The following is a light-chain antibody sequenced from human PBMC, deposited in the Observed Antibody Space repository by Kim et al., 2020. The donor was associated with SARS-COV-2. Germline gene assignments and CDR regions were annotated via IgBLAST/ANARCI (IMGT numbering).Light chain of an antibody. J-gene: IGKJ4*01. CDR2: AAS. CDR3: QQANSFPLT. Sequence: DIQMTQSPSSVSASVGDRVTITCRASQGISSWLVWYQQKSGKAPKLLIYAASSLQSGVPSRFSGSASGTDFTLTISSLQPEDFATYYCQQANSFPLTFGGGTKVDIK. V-gene: IGKV1-12*01. CDR1: QGISSW.